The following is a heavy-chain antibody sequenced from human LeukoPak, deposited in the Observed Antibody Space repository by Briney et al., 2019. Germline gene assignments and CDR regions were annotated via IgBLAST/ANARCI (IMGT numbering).Heavy chain of an antibody. CDR2: FDPEDGET. CDR3: ARDGGYNPGRDAFDI. CDR1: GYTLTELS. D-gene: IGHD1-1*01. J-gene: IGHJ3*02. V-gene: IGHV1-24*01. Sequence: ASVKVSCKVSGYTLTELSMHWVRQAPGKGLEWMGGFDPEDGETIYAQKFQGRVTMTEDTSTDTAYMELSSLRSEDTAVYYCARDGGYNPGRDAFDIWGQGTMVTVSS.